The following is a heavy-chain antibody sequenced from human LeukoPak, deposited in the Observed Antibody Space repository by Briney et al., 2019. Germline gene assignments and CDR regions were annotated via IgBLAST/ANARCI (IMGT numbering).Heavy chain of an antibody. J-gene: IGHJ5*02. CDR2: IIPIFGIA. CDR1: GGTFSSYA. CDR3: ARVGSDYGDYERLYNWFDP. Sequence: SVKVSCKASGGTFSSYAISWVRQAPGQGLEWMGGIIPIFGIANYAQKFQGRVTITTDESTSTAYMELSSLRSEDTAVYYCARVGSDYGDYERLYNWFDPWGQGTLVTVSS. D-gene: IGHD4-17*01. V-gene: IGHV1-69*05.